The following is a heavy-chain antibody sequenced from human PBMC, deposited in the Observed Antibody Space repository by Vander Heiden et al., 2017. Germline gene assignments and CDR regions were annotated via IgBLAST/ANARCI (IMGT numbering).Heavy chain of an antibody. D-gene: IGHD6-19*01. CDR3: AKDITAVAGTYFDY. V-gene: IGHV3-9*01. J-gene: IGHJ4*02. CDR2: ISWNSGSI. Sequence: EVQLVESGVGLVQPGRSLRLSCAASGLTFDDYAMHWVRQARGKSLEWVSGISWNSGSIGYADSVKGRFTISRDNAKNSLYLQMNSLRAEDTALYYCAKDITAVAGTYFDYWGQGTLVTVSS. CDR1: GLTFDDYA.